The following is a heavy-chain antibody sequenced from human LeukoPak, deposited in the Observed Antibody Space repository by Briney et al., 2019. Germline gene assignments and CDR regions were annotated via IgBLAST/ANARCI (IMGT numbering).Heavy chain of an antibody. V-gene: IGHV4-59*01. J-gene: IGHJ1*01. CDR3: ARVGAAAGREYFQH. D-gene: IGHD6-13*01. CDR1: GGSISSYY. Sequence: PSETLSLTCTVSGGSISSYYWSWIRQPPGKGLEWIGYIYYNGSTNYNPSLKSRVTISVDTSKSRFSLKLSSVTAADTAVYYCARVGAAAGREYFQHWGQGTLVTVSS. CDR2: IYYNGST.